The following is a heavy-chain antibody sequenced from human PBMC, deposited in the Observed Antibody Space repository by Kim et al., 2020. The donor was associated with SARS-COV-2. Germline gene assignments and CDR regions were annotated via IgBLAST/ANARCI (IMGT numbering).Heavy chain of an antibody. D-gene: IGHD6-19*01. J-gene: IGHJ4*02. CDR2: ISGSGGNT. CDR1: GFTFDRYA. V-gene: IGHV3-23*01. CDR3: VSQGVAGTQPGKDFFDY. Sequence: PGGSLRLSCAASGFTFDRYAMSWVRQAPGKGLEWALGISGSGGNTYYADSVKGRFSISRDNSKNTLYLHVNSLRAEDTAVYYCVSQGVAGTQPGKDFFDYWGQGTLVTVSS.